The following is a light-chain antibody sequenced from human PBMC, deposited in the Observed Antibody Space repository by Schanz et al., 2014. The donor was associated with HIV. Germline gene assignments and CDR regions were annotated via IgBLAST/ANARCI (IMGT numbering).Light chain of an antibody. V-gene: IGLV2-8*01. CDR3: SSYTSSSTYV. Sequence: QSALTQPPSASGSPGQSVTISCTGTSSDVGGYNYVSWYQHHPGKAPKLLISEVNKRPSGVPDRFSGSKSGNTASLTVSGLQAEDEADYYCSSYTSSSTYVFRTGTKLTVL. CDR2: EVN. J-gene: IGLJ1*01. CDR1: SSDVGGYNY.